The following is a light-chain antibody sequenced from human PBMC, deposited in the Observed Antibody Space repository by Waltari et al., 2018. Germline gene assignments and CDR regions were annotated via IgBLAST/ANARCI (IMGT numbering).Light chain of an antibody. Sequence: EIVMTQSPAILSASLGERATLSCRASQSVSTNLAWYQGKPGPPPRPLFYDAFTRAADIPARFSVSGTGTEFTLTISSLQSEDFAVYYCQQYHSRPVLAFGGGTKVEI. CDR2: DAF. V-gene: IGKV3D-15*01. CDR3: QQYHSRPVLA. CDR1: QSVSTN. J-gene: IGKJ4*01.